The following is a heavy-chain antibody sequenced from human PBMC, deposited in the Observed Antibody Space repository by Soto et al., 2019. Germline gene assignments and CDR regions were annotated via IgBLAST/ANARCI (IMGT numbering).Heavy chain of an antibody. D-gene: IGHD3-3*01. Sequence: SVKVSCKASGGTFSSYAISWVRQAPGQGLEWMGGIIPIFGTANYAQKFQGRVTITADESTSTAYMELSSLRSEDTAVYYCARDSSSGVVIIASFDYWGQGTLVTVSS. J-gene: IGHJ4*02. CDR3: ARDSSSGVVIIASFDY. CDR2: IIPIFGTA. V-gene: IGHV1-69*13. CDR1: GGTFSSYA.